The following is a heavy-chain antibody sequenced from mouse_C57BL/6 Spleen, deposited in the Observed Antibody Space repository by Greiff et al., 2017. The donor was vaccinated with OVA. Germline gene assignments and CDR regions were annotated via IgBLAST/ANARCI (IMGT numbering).Heavy chain of an antibody. V-gene: IGHV1-81*01. J-gene: IGHJ4*01. CDR2: IYPRSGNT. CDR1: GYTFTSYG. Sequence: VQLQQSGAELARPGASVKLSCKASGYTFTSYGISWVKQRTGQGLEWIGKIYPRSGNTYYNEKFKGKATLTADKSSSTAYMELRSLTSEDSAVYFCARSLYGSSYVDAMDYWGQGTSVTVSS. D-gene: IGHD1-1*01. CDR3: ARSLYGSSYVDAMDY.